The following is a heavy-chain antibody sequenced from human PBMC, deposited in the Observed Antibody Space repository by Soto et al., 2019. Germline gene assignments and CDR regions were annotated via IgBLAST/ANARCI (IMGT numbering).Heavy chain of an antibody. Sequence: QVQLVQSAGEEKKPGASVKVSCKASGYTFIRYGITWVRQAPGQGLEWMGWISPYNDYTIYALKLQGRVTMTTVTSTRTVYLDLRSLKSDDTAVYYCARGGYYDNTWGKLSHYGLDVWGQGTSVTVSS. CDR2: ISPYNDYT. V-gene: IGHV1-18*01. CDR1: GYTFIRYG. J-gene: IGHJ6*02. D-gene: IGHD3-16*01. CDR3: ARGGYYDNTWGKLSHYGLDV.